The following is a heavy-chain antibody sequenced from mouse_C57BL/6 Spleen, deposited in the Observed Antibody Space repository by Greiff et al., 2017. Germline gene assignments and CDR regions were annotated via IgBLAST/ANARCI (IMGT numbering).Heavy chain of an antibody. J-gene: IGHJ1*03. Sequence: EVKLMESGGGLVKPGGSLKLSCAASGFTFSDYGMHWVRQAPEKGLEWVAYISSGSSNIYYADTVKGRFTITRDNAKNTLFLQMTSLRSEDTAMYYGARGSSYWYFDVWGTGTTVTVSS. D-gene: IGHD1-1*01. CDR3: ARGSSYWYFDV. V-gene: IGHV5-17*01. CDR1: GFTFSDYG. CDR2: ISSGSSNI.